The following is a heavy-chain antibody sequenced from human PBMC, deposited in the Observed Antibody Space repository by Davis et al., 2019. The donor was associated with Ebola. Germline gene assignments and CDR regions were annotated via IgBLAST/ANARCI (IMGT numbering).Heavy chain of an antibody. V-gene: IGHV1-69*06. Sequence: SVKVSCKASGGTFSSYAISWVRQAPGQGLEWMGGIIPIFGTANYAQKFQGRVTITADKSTSTAYMELSSLRSEDTAVYYCAREKGDGYNLHWFDPWGQGTLVTVSS. D-gene: IGHD5-24*01. J-gene: IGHJ5*02. CDR2: IIPIFGTA. CDR3: AREKGDGYNLHWFDP. CDR1: GGTFSSYA.